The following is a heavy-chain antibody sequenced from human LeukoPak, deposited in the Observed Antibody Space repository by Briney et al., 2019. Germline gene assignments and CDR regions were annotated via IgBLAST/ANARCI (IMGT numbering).Heavy chain of an antibody. CDR2: ISYDGSNK. J-gene: IGHJ1*01. CDR1: GFIFSSYA. CDR3: AKSFATPEYFQH. Sequence: PGGSLRLSCAASGFIFSSYAMHWVRQAPGKGLEWVAVISYDGSNKYYADSVKGRFTISRDNSKNTLYLQMNSLRAEDTAVYYCAKSFATPEYFQHWGQGTLVTVSS. V-gene: IGHV3-30-3*02.